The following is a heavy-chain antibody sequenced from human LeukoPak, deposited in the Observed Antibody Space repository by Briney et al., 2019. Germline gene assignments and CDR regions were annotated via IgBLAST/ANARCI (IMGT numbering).Heavy chain of an antibody. D-gene: IGHD3-22*01. CDR1: GFTFSSYG. CDR3: AKVGLYYDSSGYFQH. V-gene: IGHV3-30*18. J-gene: IGHJ1*01. Sequence: PGGSLRLSCAASGFTFSSYGMHWVRQAPGKGLEWVAVISYDGSNKYYADSVKGRFTISRDNSKNTLYLQMNSLRAEDTAVYYCAKVGLYYDSSGYFQHWGQGTLVTVSS. CDR2: ISYDGSNK.